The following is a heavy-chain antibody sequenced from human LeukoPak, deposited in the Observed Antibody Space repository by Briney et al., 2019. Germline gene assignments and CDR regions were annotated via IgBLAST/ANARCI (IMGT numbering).Heavy chain of an antibody. V-gene: IGHV3-48*03. Sequence: GGSLRLSCAASGFTFSSYEMNWVRQAPGKGLEWVSYISSSGSTIYYADSVKGRFTISRDNAKNSLYLQMNSLRAEDTAVYYCARADMVLDIWGQGTMVTVSS. D-gene: IGHD3-10*01. CDR1: GFTFSSYE. J-gene: IGHJ3*02. CDR3: ARADMVLDI. CDR2: ISSSGSTI.